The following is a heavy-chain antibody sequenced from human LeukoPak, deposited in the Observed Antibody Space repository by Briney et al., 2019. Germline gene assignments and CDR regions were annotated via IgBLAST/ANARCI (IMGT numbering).Heavy chain of an antibody. CDR3: ARAPSYYYNMDV. V-gene: IGHV1-46*01. CDR2: INPSGGGT. Sequence: ASVKVSCKASGYSLTTYYMHWVRQAPGQGLEWMAIINPSGGGTKYAQKFQGRVTMTRDTPTNTVYMELSSLRTEDTAVYYCARAPSYYYNMDVWGQGTTVTVSS. J-gene: IGHJ6*02. CDR1: GYSLTTYY.